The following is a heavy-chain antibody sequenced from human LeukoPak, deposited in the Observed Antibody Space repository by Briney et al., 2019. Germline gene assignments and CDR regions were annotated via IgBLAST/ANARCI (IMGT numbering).Heavy chain of an antibody. CDR3: ARGRYGSLGRVWFDP. CDR2: MYHSGST. V-gene: IGHV4-38-2*02. CDR1: GYSISSAYY. D-gene: IGHD3-10*01. J-gene: IGHJ5*02. Sequence: SETLSLTCSVSGYSISSAYYWGWIRQPPGKGLEWIGTMYHSGSTNYNPSLKSRVTISVDTSKNQFSLKLSSVTAADTAVYYCARGRYGSLGRVWFDPWGQGTLVTVSS.